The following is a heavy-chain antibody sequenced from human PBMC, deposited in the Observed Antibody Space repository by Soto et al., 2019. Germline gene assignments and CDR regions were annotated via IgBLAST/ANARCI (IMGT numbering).Heavy chain of an antibody. CDR1: GFTFSSYA. J-gene: IGHJ6*02. V-gene: IGHV3-23*01. CDR3: AKDRILGFGELSHGMDV. CDR2: ISGSGGST. D-gene: IGHD3-10*01. Sequence: GGSLRLSCAASGFTFSSYAMSWVRQAPGKGLEWVSAISGSGGSTYYADSVKGRFTISRDNSKNTLYLQMNSLRAEDTAVYYCAKDRILGFGELSHGMDVWGQGTTVTVSS.